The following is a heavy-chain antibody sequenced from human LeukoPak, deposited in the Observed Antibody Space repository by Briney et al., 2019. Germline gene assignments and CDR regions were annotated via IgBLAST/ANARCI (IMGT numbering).Heavy chain of an antibody. CDR1: GFIVSSFG. J-gene: IGHJ3*01. CDR3: ARLRALGT. V-gene: IGHV3-48*04. Sequence: GMSLRLSCAASGFIVSSFGMHWVRQAPGKGLEWVSYISSSGTSIYYAASVKGRFTMSRDNAKNSLYLQMNNLRAEDTAVYYCARLRALGTWGQGTTVTVSS. D-gene: IGHD3-16*01. CDR2: ISSSGTSI.